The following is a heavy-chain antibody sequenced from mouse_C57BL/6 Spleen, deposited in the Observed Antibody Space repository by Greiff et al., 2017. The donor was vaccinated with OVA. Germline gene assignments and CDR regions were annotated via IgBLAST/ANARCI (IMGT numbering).Heavy chain of an antibody. V-gene: IGHV1-82*01. CDR3: ARGDYYWYFDV. D-gene: IGHD2-4*01. J-gene: IGHJ1*03. CDR2: IYPGDGDT. CDR1: GYAFSSSW. Sequence: VKLMESGPELVKPGASVKISCKASGYAFSSSWMNWVKQRPGKGLEWIGRIYPGDGDTNYNGKFKGKATLTADKSSSTAYMQLSSLTSEDSAVYFCARGDYYWYFDVWGTGTTVTVSS.